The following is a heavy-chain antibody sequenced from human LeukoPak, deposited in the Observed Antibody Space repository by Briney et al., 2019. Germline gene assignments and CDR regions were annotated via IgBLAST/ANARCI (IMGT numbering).Heavy chain of an antibody. CDR2: ISASSTDI. D-gene: IGHD2-15*01. CDR3: ARDRCSGGGCYYYYMDV. J-gene: IGHJ6*03. V-gene: IGHV3-11*01. Sequence: GGSLRLSCAASGFTFSDYHVSWIRQAPGKGLEWVSYISASSTDIHYPDSVKGRFTISRDNAKNSLYLQMNSLRAEDTAVYYCARDRCSGGGCYYYYMDVWGKGTTVTISS. CDR1: GFTFSDYH.